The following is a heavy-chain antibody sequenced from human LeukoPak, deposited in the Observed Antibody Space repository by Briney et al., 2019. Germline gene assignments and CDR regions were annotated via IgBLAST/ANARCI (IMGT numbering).Heavy chain of an antibody. CDR2: ISSSGSTI. CDR3: ARGYSGYDYSFDY. J-gene: IGHJ4*02. V-gene: IGHV3-48*03. Sequence: GGSLRLSCAASGFASSSYEMNWVRQAPGKGLEWVSYISSSGSTIYYADSVKGRFTISRDNAKNSLYLQMNSLRAEDTAVYYCARGYSGYDYSFDYWGQGTLVTVSS. D-gene: IGHD5-12*01. CDR1: GFASSSYE.